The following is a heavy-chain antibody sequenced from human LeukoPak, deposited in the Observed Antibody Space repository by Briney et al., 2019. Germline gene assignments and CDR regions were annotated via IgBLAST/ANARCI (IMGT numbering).Heavy chain of an antibody. J-gene: IGHJ4*02. CDR2: ISWDGGGT. D-gene: IGHD2-15*01. CDR1: GFTFDDYA. CDR3: AKDRSIVEAGTSPDN. V-gene: IGHV3-43D*03. Sequence: GGSLRLSCAASGFTFDDYAMHWVRQAPGKGLEWVSLISWDGGGTNYADSVKGRFTISRDNSKNSLYLQMNSLRAEDTALYYCAKDRSIVEAGTSPDNWGQGTLVTVSS.